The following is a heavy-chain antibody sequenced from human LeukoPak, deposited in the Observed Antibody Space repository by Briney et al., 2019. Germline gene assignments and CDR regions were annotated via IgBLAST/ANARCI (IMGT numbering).Heavy chain of an antibody. CDR1: GFTFSSYG. CDR2: ISYDGSNK. J-gene: IGHJ1*01. CDR3: AKDYRRTAYFQH. D-gene: IGHD3-16*02. V-gene: IGHV3-30*18. Sequence: GGSLRLSCAASGFTFSSYGMHWVRQAPGKGLEWVAVISYDGSNKYYADSVKGRFTISRDNSKNTLYLQMNSLRAEDTAVYYCAKDYRRTAYFQHWGQGTLVTVSS.